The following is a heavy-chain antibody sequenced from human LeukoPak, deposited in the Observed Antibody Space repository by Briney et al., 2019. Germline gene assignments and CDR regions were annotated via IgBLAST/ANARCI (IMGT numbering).Heavy chain of an antibody. D-gene: IGHD6-19*01. V-gene: IGHV3-23*01. J-gene: IGHJ4*02. CDR1: GLTFSSYA. Sequence: GGSLRLSCAASGLTFSSYAMSWVRQAPGKGLEWVSAISGSGGSTYYADSVKGRFTISRDNSKNTLYLQMNSLRAEDTAVYHCATTLVGQWLAETPPIWGQGTLVTVSS. CDR3: ATTLVGQWLAETPPI. CDR2: ISGSGGST.